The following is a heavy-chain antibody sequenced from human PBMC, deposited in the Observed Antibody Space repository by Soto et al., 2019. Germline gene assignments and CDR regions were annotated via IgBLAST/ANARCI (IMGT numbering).Heavy chain of an antibody. J-gene: IGHJ4*02. D-gene: IGHD3-10*01. V-gene: IGHV3-33*01. CDR3: ARELFMVRGVHDFDY. CDR1: GFTFSSYG. CDR2: IWYDGSNK. Sequence: QVQLVESGGGVVQPGRSLRLYYAASGFTFSSYGMHWVRQAPGKGLEWVAVIWYDGSNKYYADSVKGRFTISRDHSKNTLYLQMNSLRAEDTAVYYCARELFMVRGVHDFDYWGQGTLVTVSS.